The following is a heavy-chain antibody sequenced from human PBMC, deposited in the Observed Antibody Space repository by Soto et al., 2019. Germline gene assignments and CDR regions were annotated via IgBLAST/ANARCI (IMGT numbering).Heavy chain of an antibody. CDR1: GYSFTNYA. V-gene: IGHV1-3*01. D-gene: IGHD2-2*01. CDR2: INGGNGKT. J-gene: IGHJ4*02. CDR3: ARDKGYQLLFI. Sequence: ASVKVSCKASGYSFTNYAIHWVRQAPGQRPERMGWINGGNGKTEYSPKFQGRLTISRDTSATTAYMEMSSLRSEDTAVYYCARDKGYQLLFIWGRGTLVTVSS.